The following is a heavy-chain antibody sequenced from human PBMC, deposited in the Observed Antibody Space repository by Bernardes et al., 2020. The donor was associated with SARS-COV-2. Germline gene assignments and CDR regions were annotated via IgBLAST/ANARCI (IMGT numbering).Heavy chain of an antibody. CDR1: GFTFSSYE. Sequence: GGSLRLSCAASGFTFSSYEMNWVRQAPGKGLEWVSYISSSGSTIYYADSVKGRFTISRDNAKNSLYLQMNSLRAEDTAVYYCARDLGPTVTTRGLLYWGQGTLVTVSS. D-gene: IGHD4-17*01. CDR2: ISSSGSTI. J-gene: IGHJ4*02. V-gene: IGHV3-48*03. CDR3: ARDLGPTVTTRGLLY.